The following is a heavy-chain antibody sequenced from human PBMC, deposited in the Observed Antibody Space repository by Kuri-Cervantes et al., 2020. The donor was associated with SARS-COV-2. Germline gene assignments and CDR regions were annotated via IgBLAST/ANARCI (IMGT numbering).Heavy chain of an antibody. V-gene: IGHV3-33*08. CDR2: IWYDGENE. Sequence: GECLRLACVVSGFTFSNYVIHWVRHAPDKGLEWVAVIWYDGENEYYARSVEGRFTISRDNSKNTVSLHMNSLRAEDTAMYYCARGAANYYYMDVWGKGTTVTVSS. J-gene: IGHJ6*03. CDR3: ARGAANYYYMDV. D-gene: IGHD3-16*01. CDR1: GFTFSNYV.